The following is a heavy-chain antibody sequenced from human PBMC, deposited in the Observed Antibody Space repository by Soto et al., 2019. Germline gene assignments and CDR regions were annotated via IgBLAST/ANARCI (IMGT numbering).Heavy chain of an antibody. J-gene: IGHJ5*02. V-gene: IGHV4-59*01. CDR2: IYYSGST. Sequence: QVQLQESGPGLVKPSETLSLTCTVSGGSISSYYWSWIRQPPGKGLEWIGYIYYSGSTNYNPSLKSRVTISVDTSKNQFSLKLSSVTAADTAVYYCARDRPGEAGWFDPWGQGTLVTVSS. CDR3: ARDRPGEAGWFDP. D-gene: IGHD3-10*01. CDR1: GGSISSYY.